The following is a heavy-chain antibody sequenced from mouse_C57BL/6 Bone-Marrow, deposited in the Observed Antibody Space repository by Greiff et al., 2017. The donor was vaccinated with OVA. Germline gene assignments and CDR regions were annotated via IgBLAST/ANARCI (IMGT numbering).Heavy chain of an antibody. V-gene: IGHV1-55*01. CDR2: IYPGSGST. CDR1: GYTFTSYW. CDR3: ARLGSNYRYYAMDY. D-gene: IGHD2-5*01. J-gene: IGHJ4*01. Sequence: QVQLQQPGAELVKPGASVKMSCKASGYTFTSYWITWVKQRPGQGLEWIGDIYPGSGSTKYNEKFKSKATLTVDKPSSTAYMQLSSLTSEDSAVYYCARLGSNYRYYAMDYWGQGTSVTVSS.